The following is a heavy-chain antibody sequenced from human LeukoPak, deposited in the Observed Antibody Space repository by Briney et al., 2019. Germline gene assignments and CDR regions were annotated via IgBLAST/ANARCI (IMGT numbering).Heavy chain of an antibody. CDR2: IYYSGST. CDR1: GGSISSSSYY. D-gene: IGHD3-22*01. Sequence: SETLSLTCTVSGGSISSSSYYWGWIRQPPGKGLEWIGSIYYSGSTYYNPSLKSRVTISVDTSKNQFSLKLSSVTAADTAVYYCAGVTLFTMIVVVISAFDIWAKGQWSPSLQ. J-gene: IGHJ3*02. CDR3: AGVTLFTMIVVVISAFDI. V-gene: IGHV4-39*07.